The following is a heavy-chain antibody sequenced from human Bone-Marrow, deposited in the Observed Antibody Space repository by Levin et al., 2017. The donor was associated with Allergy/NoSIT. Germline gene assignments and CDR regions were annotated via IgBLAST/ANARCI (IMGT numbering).Heavy chain of an antibody. D-gene: IGHD2-2*01. CDR3: ARGRVPAARNDGFDI. J-gene: IGHJ3*02. CDR2: ISSGGTTI. Sequence: GGSLRLSCAASGFTFSDYYMNWIRQAPGQGLEWVSYISSGGTTIKYADSVKGRFTISRDNAKNSLFLQMNSLRAEDTSIYYCARGRVPAARNDGFDIWGQGTVVTVSS. V-gene: IGHV3-11*01. CDR1: GFTFSDYY.